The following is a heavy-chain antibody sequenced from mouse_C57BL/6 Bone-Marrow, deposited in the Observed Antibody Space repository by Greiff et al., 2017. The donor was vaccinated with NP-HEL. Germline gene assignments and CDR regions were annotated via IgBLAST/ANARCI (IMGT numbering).Heavy chain of an antibody. CDR3: AREGDGSAFGY. V-gene: IGHV5-15*01. CDR1: GFTFSDYG. J-gene: IGHJ3*01. D-gene: IGHD1-1*01. CDR2: ISILAYSI. Sequence: DVKLVESGGGLVQPGGSLKLSCAASGFTFSDYGMAWVRQAPRQGPEWVAFISILAYSIYYADTLTGRFTISREKAKNTLYLEMSSLRSEDTAMYYCAREGDGSAFGYWGQGTLVTVSA.